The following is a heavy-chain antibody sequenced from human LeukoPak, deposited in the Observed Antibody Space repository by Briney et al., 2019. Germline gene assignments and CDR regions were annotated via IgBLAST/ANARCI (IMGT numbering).Heavy chain of an antibody. CDR1: GFTFSIDA. CDR3: AREWRAMVGDTVYNWFAS. D-gene: IGHD1-26*01. J-gene: IGHJ5*01. V-gene: IGHV3-30*02. Sequence: PGGSLRLSCAASGFTFSIDAMHWVRQAPGKGLEWVTSIRYDGNNRNYADSVKGRFTISRDNSKNTLYLQMNSLKIEDTAVYYCAREWRAMVGDTVYNWFASWGQGTRVTVSS. CDR2: IRYDGNNR.